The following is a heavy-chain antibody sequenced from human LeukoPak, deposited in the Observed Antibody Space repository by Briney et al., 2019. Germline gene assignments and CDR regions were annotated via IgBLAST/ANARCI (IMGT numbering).Heavy chain of an antibody. Sequence: GGSLRLSCAASGFTFSSYGMHWVRQAPGQGLEWVAVIWYDGSNKYYADSVKGRFTISRDNSKNTLYLQMNSLRAEDTAVYYCARPTYSGSYYWFDYWGQGTLVTVSS. CDR3: ARPTYSGSYYWFDY. CDR1: GFTFSSYG. J-gene: IGHJ4*02. V-gene: IGHV3-33*01. CDR2: IWYDGSNK. D-gene: IGHD1-26*01.